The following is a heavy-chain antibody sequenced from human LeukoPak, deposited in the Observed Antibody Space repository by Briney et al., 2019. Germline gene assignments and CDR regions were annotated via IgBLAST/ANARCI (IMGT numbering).Heavy chain of an antibody. D-gene: IGHD6-13*01. J-gene: IGHJ1*01. V-gene: IGHV3-33*03. CDR2: IWYDGSNK. Sequence: PGRSLRLSCAASGFTFSSYGMHWVRQAPGKGLEWVAVIWYDGSNKYYADSVKGRFTISRDNSKNSLYLQMNSLRAEDTALYYCAKDVERYSSRIPYFQHWGQGTLVTVSS. CDR3: AKDVERYSSRIPYFQH. CDR1: GFTFSSYG.